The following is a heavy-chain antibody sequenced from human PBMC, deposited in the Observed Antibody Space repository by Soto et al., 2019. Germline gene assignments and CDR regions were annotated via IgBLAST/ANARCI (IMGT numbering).Heavy chain of an antibody. J-gene: IGHJ4*02. CDR3: ASSRRPRGAWIQPAP. CDR2: IYYRGST. CDR1: GGSISSGGYY. Sequence: QVQLQESGPGLVKPSQTLSLTCTVSGGSISSGGYYWSWIRQHPGKGLEWIGYIYYRGSTYYNPSLKSRVTISVDTSKNQFSLKLSSVTAADTAVYYCASSRRPRGAWIQPAPWGQGTLVTVSS. D-gene: IGHD5-18*01. V-gene: IGHV4-31*03.